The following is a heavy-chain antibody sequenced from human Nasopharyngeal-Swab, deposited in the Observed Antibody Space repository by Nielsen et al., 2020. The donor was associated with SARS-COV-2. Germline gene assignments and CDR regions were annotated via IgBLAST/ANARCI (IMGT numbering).Heavy chain of an antibody. J-gene: IGHJ4*02. CDR3: ARITSAGLD. CDR1: GVVFGSYS. Sequence: SRAATGVVFGSYSMNWVRQAPGKGLEWVAYISSGSHIIYHADSVKGRFTISRDNANNVLYLEMNSLRVEDTAMFYCARITSAGLDWGQGTQVTVSS. CDR2: ISSGSHII. D-gene: IGHD3-16*01. V-gene: IGHV3-48*04.